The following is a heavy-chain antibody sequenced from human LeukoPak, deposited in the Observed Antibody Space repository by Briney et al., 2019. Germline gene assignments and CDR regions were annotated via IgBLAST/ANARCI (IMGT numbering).Heavy chain of an antibody. Sequence: ASVKVSCKASGYTFTGYYMHWVRQAPGQGLEWMGWINPNSGGTNYAQNFQGRVTMTRDTSISTAYMELTRLKSDDTAVHYCARETYYDFWTGADSWGQGTLVTVSS. CDR2: INPNSGGT. J-gene: IGHJ5*01. CDR1: GYTFTGYY. D-gene: IGHD3-3*01. V-gene: IGHV1-2*02. CDR3: ARETYYDFWTGADS.